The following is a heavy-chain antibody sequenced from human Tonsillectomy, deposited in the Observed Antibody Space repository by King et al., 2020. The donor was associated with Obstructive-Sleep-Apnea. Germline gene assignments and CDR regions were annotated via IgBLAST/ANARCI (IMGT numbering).Heavy chain of an antibody. J-gene: IGHJ6*02. V-gene: IGHV1-2*04. Sequence: VQLVESGAEVKKPGASVKVSCKASGYTFTGYYMHWVRQAPGQGLEWMGWINPNSGGTNYAQKFQGWVTMTRDTSISTAYMGRSRLRSDDTAVYYCARGLSGYDLSFLYGMDVWGQGTTVTVSS. CDR1: GYTFTGYY. CDR2: INPNSGGT. D-gene: IGHD5-12*01. CDR3: ARGLSGYDLSFLYGMDV.